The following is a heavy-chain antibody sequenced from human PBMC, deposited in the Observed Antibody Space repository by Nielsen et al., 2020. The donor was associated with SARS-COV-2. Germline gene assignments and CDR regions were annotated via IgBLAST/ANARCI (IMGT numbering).Heavy chain of an antibody. J-gene: IGHJ6*03. Sequence: GGSLRLSCAASGFTFSDYYMSWIRQAPGKGLEWVSYISSSGSTIYYADSVKGRFTISRDNAKNSLYLQMNSLRAEDTAVYYCARDGMSSSQDWWDGNYYYYYYYMDVWGKGTTVTVSS. CDR3: ARDGMSSSQDWWDGNYYYYYYYMDV. CDR1: GFTFSDYY. D-gene: IGHD6-13*01. V-gene: IGHV3-11*04. CDR2: ISSSGSTI.